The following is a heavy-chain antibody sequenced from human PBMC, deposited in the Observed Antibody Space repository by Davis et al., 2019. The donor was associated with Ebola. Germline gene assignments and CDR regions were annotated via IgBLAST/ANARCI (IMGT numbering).Heavy chain of an antibody. CDR1: GYTFTSYG. Sequence: AASVKVSCKASGYTFTSYGISWVRQAPGQGLEWMGWISAYNGNTNYAQKLQGRVTMTTDTSTSTAYMELRSLRSEDTAVYYCAADCSAGVCYEVWGQGTLVTVSS. CDR3: AADCSAGVCYEV. D-gene: IGHD2-8*02. V-gene: IGHV1-18*01. CDR2: ISAYNGNT. J-gene: IGHJ1*01.